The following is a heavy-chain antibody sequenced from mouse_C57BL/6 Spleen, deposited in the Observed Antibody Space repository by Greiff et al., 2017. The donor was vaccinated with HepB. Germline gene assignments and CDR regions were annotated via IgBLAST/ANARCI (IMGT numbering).Heavy chain of an antibody. CDR1: GFSLSTFGMG. J-gene: IGHJ4*01. Sequence: QVTLKVSGPGILQPSQTLSLTCSFSGFSLSTFGMGVGWIRQPSGKGLEWLAHIWWDDDKYYNPALKSRLTSSKDTSKNQGFLKIANVDTADTATYYSALCVEIYYYAMGFWDRGTSVTVSS. V-gene: IGHV8-8*01. CDR2: IWWDDDK. CDR3: ALCVEIYYYAMGF.